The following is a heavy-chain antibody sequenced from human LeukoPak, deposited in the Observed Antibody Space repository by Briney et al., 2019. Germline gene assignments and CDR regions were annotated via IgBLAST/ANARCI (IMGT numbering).Heavy chain of an antibody. CDR3: ARVPIPEVLWFGEEQGGYYYYYMDV. Sequence: ASVKVSCKASGYTFTNFGISWVRQAPGQGLEWMGWISPYNENRKYLQKLQGRVTLSTDTSTSTAYMELRSLTSDDTAVYYCARVPIPEVLWFGEEQGGYYYYYMDVWGKGTTVTIS. J-gene: IGHJ6*03. CDR2: ISPYNENR. D-gene: IGHD3-10*01. V-gene: IGHV1-18*01. CDR1: GYTFTNFG.